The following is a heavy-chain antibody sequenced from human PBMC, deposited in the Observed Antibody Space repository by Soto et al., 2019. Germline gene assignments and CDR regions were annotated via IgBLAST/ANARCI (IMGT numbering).Heavy chain of an antibody. CDR3: TTLGCSGGSCYSRAGAFDI. Sequence: GGSLRLSCAASGFTFSGSAMHWVRQASGKGLEWVGRIRSKANSYATAYAASVKGRFIISRDDSKNTAYLQMNSLKTEDTAVYYCTTLGCSGGSCYSRAGAFDIWGQGTMVTVSS. CDR1: GFTFSGSA. CDR2: IRSKANSYAT. V-gene: IGHV3-73*01. J-gene: IGHJ3*02. D-gene: IGHD2-15*01.